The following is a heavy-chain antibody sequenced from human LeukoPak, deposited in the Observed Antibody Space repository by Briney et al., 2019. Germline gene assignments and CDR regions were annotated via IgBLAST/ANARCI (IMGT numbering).Heavy chain of an antibody. V-gene: IGHV3-11*05. D-gene: IGHD1-26*01. CDR1: GFNFSNAW. CDR2: ISSSSDYT. Sequence: GGSLRLSCAASGFNFSNAWMSWVRQAPGKGLECVSYISSSSDYTNYPDSVKGRFTISRDNAKNSLYLQMNSLRAEDTALYYCARVKVGTTNRFDYWGQGTLVTVSS. J-gene: IGHJ4*02. CDR3: ARVKVGTTNRFDY.